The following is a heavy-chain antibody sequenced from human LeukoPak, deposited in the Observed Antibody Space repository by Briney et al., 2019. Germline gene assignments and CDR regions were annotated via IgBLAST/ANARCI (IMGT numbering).Heavy chain of an antibody. CDR3: ARTFWDKSNGYDYFFDY. D-gene: IGHD5-12*01. V-gene: IGHV3-30*04. Sequence: PGGSLRLSCAASGFSFSDYAMHWVRQAPGNGLEWVTVISFDGSAKNYSDSVKGRFTISRDNSKNTLYLQMNSLRVEDTAVYYCARTFWDKSNGYDYFFDYWGQGSLVTVSS. J-gene: IGHJ4*02. CDR2: ISFDGSAK. CDR1: GFSFSDYA.